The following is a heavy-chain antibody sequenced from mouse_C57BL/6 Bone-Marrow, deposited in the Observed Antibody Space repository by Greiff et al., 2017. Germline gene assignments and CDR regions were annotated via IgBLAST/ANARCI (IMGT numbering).Heavy chain of an antibody. CDR3: ARSFYYGSSEHGFDV. V-gene: IGHV1-81*01. Sequence: VQLQQSGAELARPGASVKLSCKASGYTFTSYGISWVKQRTGQGLEWIGEIYPRSGNTYYNEKFKGKATLTADKSSSTAYMELRSLTSEDSAVYFCARSFYYGSSEHGFDVWGAGTTVTVSS. CDR1: GYTFTSYG. D-gene: IGHD1-1*01. CDR2: IYPRSGNT. J-gene: IGHJ1*01.